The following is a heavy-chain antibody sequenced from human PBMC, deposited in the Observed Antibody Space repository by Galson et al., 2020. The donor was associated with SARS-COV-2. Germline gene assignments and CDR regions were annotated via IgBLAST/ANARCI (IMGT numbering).Heavy chain of an antibody. CDR3: ARGDMGNYYFDY. J-gene: IGHJ4*02. V-gene: IGHV3-74*01. D-gene: IGHD3-10*01. CDR1: GFTFSSYW. Sequence: GGSLRLSCAASGFTFSSYWMHWVRQAPGKGLVWVSRIYSEGSSTSYADSVKGRFTISGDNAKNTLYLQMNSLRAEDTAVYYCARGDMGNYYFDYWGQGTLVTVSS. CDR2: IYSEGSST.